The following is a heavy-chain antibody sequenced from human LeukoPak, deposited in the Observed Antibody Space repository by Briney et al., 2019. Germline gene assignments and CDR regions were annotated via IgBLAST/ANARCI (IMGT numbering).Heavy chain of an antibody. CDR3: ARGFRPVEY. CDR1: GSSINSYY. Sequence: PSETLSLTCTVSGSSINSYYWSWIRQPPGKGLEWIGYIYYSGSSNHNPSLKSRVAMSVDTSKNQFSLRLSSVTAADTAVYYCARGFRPVEYWGQGTLVTVSS. V-gene: IGHV4-59*01. CDR2: IYYSGSS. D-gene: IGHD6-6*01. J-gene: IGHJ4*02.